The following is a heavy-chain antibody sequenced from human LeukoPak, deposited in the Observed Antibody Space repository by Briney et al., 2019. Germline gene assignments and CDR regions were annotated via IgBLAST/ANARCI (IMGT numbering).Heavy chain of an antibody. CDR1: GFTFSSYN. D-gene: IGHD6-13*01. CDR3: ARGPTHIAPSGTHGPYCFDN. Sequence: KSGGSLRLSCAASGFTFSSYNMHWVRQAPGKGLEWVSSISSSSSYIYYADSVKGRFTISRDNAKNSLYLQMNSLRAEDTAVYYCARGPTHIAPSGTHGPYCFDNWGQGTLVTVSS. CDR2: ISSSSSYI. V-gene: IGHV3-21*01. J-gene: IGHJ4*02.